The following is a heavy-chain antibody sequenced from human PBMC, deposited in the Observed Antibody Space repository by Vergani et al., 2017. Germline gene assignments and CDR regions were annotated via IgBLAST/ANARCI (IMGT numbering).Heavy chain of an antibody. Sequence: EVQLLESGGGLVQPGGSLRLSCAASGFTFSSYAMSWVRQAPGKGLEWVSAISGSGGSTYYADSVKGRFTISRDNSKNTLYLQMNSLRAEDTAVYYCARLLSIAVAGTNTRGYFDYWGQGTLVTVSS. D-gene: IGHD6-19*01. CDR3: ARLLSIAVAGTNTRGYFDY. J-gene: IGHJ4*02. CDR2: ISGSGGST. V-gene: IGHV3-23*01. CDR1: GFTFSSYA.